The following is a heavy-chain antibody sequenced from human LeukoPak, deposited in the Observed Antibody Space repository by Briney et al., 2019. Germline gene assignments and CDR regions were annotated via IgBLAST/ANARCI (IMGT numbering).Heavy chain of an antibody. Sequence: GGSLRLSCAASGFTFSSYAMSWVRQAPGKGLEWVSAISGSGGSTYYADSVKGRFTISRDNSKNTLYLQMNSLRAEDTAVYYCATHSPVYYYGSGSYYYFDYWGQGTLVTVSS. CDR2: ISGSGGST. V-gene: IGHV3-23*01. CDR1: GFTFSSYA. CDR3: ATHSPVYYYGSGSYYYFDY. J-gene: IGHJ4*02. D-gene: IGHD3-10*01.